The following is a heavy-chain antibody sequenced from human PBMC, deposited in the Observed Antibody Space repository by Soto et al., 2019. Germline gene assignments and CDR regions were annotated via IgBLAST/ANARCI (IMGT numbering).Heavy chain of an antibody. J-gene: IGHJ3*02. CDR3: ATWHLREHAYDI. CDR1: GFTFSNYG. Sequence: GGSLRLSCAVSGFTFSNYGMNWVRQAPGKGLEWVSSIDGRSTYTYYADSVRGRFTVSRDNAKNSLYLQMNSLRAEDTAVYFCATWHLREHAYDIWGQGTMVTVSS. D-gene: IGHD5-12*01. V-gene: IGHV3-21*01. CDR2: IDGRSTYT.